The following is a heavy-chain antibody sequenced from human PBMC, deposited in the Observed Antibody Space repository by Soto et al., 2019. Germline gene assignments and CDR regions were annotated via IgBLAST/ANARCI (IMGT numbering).Heavy chain of an antibody. Sequence: QVQLVESGGGVVQPGRSLRLSCAASGFTFSSYAMHWVRQSPGTGLEWVSVISYDGRNKYYSDSVKGRFTIYRDNSKNTMYLQMNSLRAEDTAMYYCSRNPVRGVIITNLEYYYGMDVWGQGTTVTVSS. J-gene: IGHJ6*02. D-gene: IGHD3-10*01. CDR1: GFTFSSYA. CDR2: ISYDGRNK. CDR3: SRNPVRGVIITNLEYYYGMDV. V-gene: IGHV3-30*04.